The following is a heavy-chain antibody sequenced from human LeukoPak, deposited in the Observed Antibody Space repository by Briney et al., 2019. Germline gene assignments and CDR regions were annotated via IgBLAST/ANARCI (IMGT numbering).Heavy chain of an antibody. CDR3: ARERLGDYGDPLRLGIDY. Sequence: GESLKISCQGSGFTFSSYWMSWVRQAPGKGLEWVANIKQDGSEKYYVDSVKGRFTISRDNAKNSLYLQMNSLRAEDTAVYYCARERLGDYGDPLRLGIDYWGQGTLVTVSS. CDR2: IKQDGSEK. V-gene: IGHV3-7*01. D-gene: IGHD4-17*01. J-gene: IGHJ4*02. CDR1: GFTFSSYW.